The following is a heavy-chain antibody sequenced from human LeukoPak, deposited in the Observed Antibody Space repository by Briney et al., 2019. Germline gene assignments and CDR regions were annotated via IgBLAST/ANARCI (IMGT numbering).Heavy chain of an antibody. CDR3: AGVPGVTRYFDS. CDR1: GFTFTCCW. Sequence: GGSLRLSCAASGFTFTCCWMSWVRQTPGKGLEWVASIKQDGSEEFYADSVKGRFTISRDNAKNSLYLQVNSLRAEDTAVYYCAGVPGVTRYFDSWGQGILVTVSS. V-gene: IGHV3-7*01. D-gene: IGHD4-23*01. J-gene: IGHJ4*02. CDR2: IKQDGSEE.